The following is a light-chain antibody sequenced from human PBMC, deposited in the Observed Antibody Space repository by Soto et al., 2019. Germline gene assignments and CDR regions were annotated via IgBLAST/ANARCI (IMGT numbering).Light chain of an antibody. CDR3: QSYDTSLSGSGV. V-gene: IGLV1-40*01. CDR2: ANT. CDR1: SSNIGAGYD. J-gene: IGLJ1*01. Sequence: VLTQPPSVSWAPGQSVTISCTGSSSNIGAGYDVHWYQQRPGAAPRLLIFANTDRPSGVPDRFSASKSYTSASLTIAGLQAEDEADYYCQSYDTSLSGSGVFGTGTKVTVL.